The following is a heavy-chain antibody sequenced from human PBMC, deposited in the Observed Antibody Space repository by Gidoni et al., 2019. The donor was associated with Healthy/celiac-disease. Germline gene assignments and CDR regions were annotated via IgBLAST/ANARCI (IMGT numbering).Heavy chain of an antibody. Sequence: QVQLQESGPGLVKPSETLSLTCTVSGGSISSYYWSWIRQPPGKGLEWIGYIYYSGSTNYNPSLKSRVTISVDTSKNQFSLKLSSVTAADTAVYYCAREVGDSSGYIDYWGQGTLVTVSS. CDR1: GGSISSYY. CDR3: AREVGDSSGYIDY. D-gene: IGHD3-22*01. V-gene: IGHV4-59*01. J-gene: IGHJ4*02. CDR2: IYYSGST.